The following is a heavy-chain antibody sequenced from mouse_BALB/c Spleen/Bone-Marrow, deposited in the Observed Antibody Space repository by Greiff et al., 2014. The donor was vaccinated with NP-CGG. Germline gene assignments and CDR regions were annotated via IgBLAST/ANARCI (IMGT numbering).Heavy chain of an antibody. CDR1: GYTFTSYW. D-gene: IGHD1-2*01. Sequence: VQLQQSGAELAKPGASVKMSCKASGYTFTSYWMHWGKQRPGQGLEWIGYINPSTGYTEYNQKFKDKATLTADKSSSTAYMQLSSLTSEYSAVYYCARSYYGYLYYFDYWGQGPPLPVSS. J-gene: IGHJ2*01. V-gene: IGHV1-7*01. CDR2: INPSTGYT. CDR3: ARSYYGYLYYFDY.